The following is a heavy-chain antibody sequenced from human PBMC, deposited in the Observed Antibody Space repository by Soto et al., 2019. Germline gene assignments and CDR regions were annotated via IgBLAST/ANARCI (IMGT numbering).Heavy chain of an antibody. J-gene: IGHJ4*02. CDR1: GFTFTSYY. Sequence: QVQLVESGGGVVQPGRSLRLSCAASGFTFTSYYMHWVRQAPGQGLEWMGIINPSGGSTSYAQKFQGRVTMTRDTSTSTVYMELSSLRSEDTAVYYCARGPIRYGDSWGQGTLVTVSS. CDR2: INPSGGST. CDR3: ARGPIRYGDS. D-gene: IGHD3-9*01. V-gene: IGHV1-46*01.